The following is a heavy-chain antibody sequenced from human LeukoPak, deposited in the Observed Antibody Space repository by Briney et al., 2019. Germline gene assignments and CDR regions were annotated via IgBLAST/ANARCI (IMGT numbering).Heavy chain of an antibody. Sequence: PSETLSLTCTVSGGSISSYYWSWIRQPPGKGLEWIGYIHYSGSTNYNPSLKSRVTISVDTSKNQFSLKLSSVTAADTAVYYCARGPYYYMDVWGKGTTVTVSS. CDR1: GGSISSYY. J-gene: IGHJ6*03. CDR3: ARGPYYYMDV. V-gene: IGHV4-59*01. CDR2: IHYSGST.